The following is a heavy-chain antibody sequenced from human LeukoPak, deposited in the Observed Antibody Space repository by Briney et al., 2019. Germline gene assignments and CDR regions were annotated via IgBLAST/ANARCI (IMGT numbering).Heavy chain of an antibody. CDR1: GGSFSGYY. CDR3: ARDRTAFDI. J-gene: IGHJ3*02. CDR2: INHSGST. Sequence: SETLSLTCAVYGGSFSGYYWSWIRQPPGKGLEWIGEINHSGSTNYNPSLKSRVTISVDTSKNQFSLKLSSVTAADTAVYYCARDRTAFDIWGQGTMVTVSS. V-gene: IGHV4-34*01.